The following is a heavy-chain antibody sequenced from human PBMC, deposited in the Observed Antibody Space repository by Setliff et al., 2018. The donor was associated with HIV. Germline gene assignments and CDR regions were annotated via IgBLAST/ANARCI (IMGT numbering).Heavy chain of an antibody. Sequence: ASVKVSCKVSGYTLSELSMHWVRQAPGKGLVWMGGSDQENGEIIYAQKFQGRVTITADESTSTAYMELSSLRSEDTAVYYCARGGNEYYYDSSGYHPTDYWGQGTLVTVSS. V-gene: IGHV1-24*01. CDR3: ARGGNEYYYDSSGYHPTDY. CDR2: SDQENGEI. CDR1: GYTLSELS. J-gene: IGHJ4*02. D-gene: IGHD3-22*01.